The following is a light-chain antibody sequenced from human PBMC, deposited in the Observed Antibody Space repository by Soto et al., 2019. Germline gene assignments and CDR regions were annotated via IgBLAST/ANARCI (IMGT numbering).Light chain of an antibody. CDR1: SGSIASNS. CDR3: LSFDSDTQV. J-gene: IGLJ3*02. CDR2: EDD. V-gene: IGLV6-57*03. Sequence: NFMLTQPHSVSESPGKTVTISCTRISGSIASNSVQWFQQRPGSAPTTVIFEDDQRPSGVPDRFSGSIDSSSNPASLTISGLKTEDEADYYCLSFDSDTQVFGGGTKLTVL.